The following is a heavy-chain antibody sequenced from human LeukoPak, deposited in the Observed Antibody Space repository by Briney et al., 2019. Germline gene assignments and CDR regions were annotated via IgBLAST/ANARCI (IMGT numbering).Heavy chain of an antibody. CDR1: GGSFSGYY. Sequence: SETLSLTCAVYGGSFSGYYWSWIRQPPGKGLEWIGEINHSGSTNYNPSLKSRVTISVDTSKNQFSLKLSSVTAAATAVYYCARGRVQGKAFDYWGQGTLVTVSS. J-gene: IGHJ4*02. CDR3: ARGRVQGKAFDY. CDR2: INHSGST. D-gene: IGHD3-10*01. V-gene: IGHV4-34*01.